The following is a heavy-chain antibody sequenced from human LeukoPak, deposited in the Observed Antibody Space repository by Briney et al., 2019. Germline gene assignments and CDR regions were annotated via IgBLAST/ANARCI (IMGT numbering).Heavy chain of an antibody. CDR2: INPNSGGT. J-gene: IGHJ3*02. CDR3: ARAGIWDYSDTSGYHNGAFDI. Sequence: ASVKVSCKASGYTFTDYYIHWIRQAPGQGLEWMGRINPNSGGTNYAQKFQGRVTMTRDTSISTAYMELRRLRSDDTAVYYCARAGIWDYSDTSGYHNGAFDIWGQGTMVTVSS. D-gene: IGHD3-22*01. CDR1: GYTFTDYY. V-gene: IGHV1-2*02.